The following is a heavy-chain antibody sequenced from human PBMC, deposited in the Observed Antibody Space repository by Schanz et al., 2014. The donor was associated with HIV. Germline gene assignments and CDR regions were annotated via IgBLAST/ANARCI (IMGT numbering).Heavy chain of an antibody. J-gene: IGHJ5*02. V-gene: IGHV1-8*01. Sequence: QIQLVQSGAEMKKPGASVRGACKASGYNFNSYDINWVRQATGQGLEWMGWMNPNSGNTGYAQKFQGRVTMTRNTSIDTAYTELSSLTSEDTAVYYCARGRREVTMIVVYWFDPWGQGTLVTVSS. CDR1: GYNFNSYD. D-gene: IGHD3-22*01. CDR3: ARGRREVTMIVVYWFDP. CDR2: MNPNSGNT.